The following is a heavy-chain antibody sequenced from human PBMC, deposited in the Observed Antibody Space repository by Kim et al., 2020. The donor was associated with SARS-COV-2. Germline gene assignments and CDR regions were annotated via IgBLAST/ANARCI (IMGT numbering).Heavy chain of an antibody. J-gene: IGHJ3*02. D-gene: IGHD6-19*01. V-gene: IGHV3-7*01. CDR3: ARDGDLYSSGKDAFDI. CDR2: IKQDGNQK. CDR1: GFTFNNVW. Sequence: GGSLRLSCAASGFTFNNVWMHWVRQAPGKGLEWVANIKQDGNQKYYVDSVKGRFTISRDNAKNSLYLQMNSLRAEDTAVYYCARDGDLYSSGKDAFDIWGQGTMVTVSS.